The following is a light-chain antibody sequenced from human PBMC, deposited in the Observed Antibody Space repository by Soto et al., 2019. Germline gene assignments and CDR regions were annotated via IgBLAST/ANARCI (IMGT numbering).Light chain of an antibody. CDR2: DAS. J-gene: IGKJ5*01. V-gene: IGKV3-11*01. CDR1: QTVGRY. CDR3: QQRLHWPIT. Sequence: DIVLTQSPATPSLSPGDRVTLSCRASQTVGRYLSWYQHSPGQGPRLLVYDASNRATGVPARFSGSGSETDFTLTISSLEPEDFAVYYCQQRLHWPITFGQGTRLEIK.